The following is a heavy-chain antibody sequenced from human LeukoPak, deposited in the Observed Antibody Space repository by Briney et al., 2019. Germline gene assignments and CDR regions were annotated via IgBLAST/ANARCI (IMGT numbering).Heavy chain of an antibody. CDR2: IRSKPYGGTT. J-gene: IGHJ4*02. CDR1: GYTFADYV. CDR3: TTGSATGTGSGY. Sequence: GGSLRLSCTASGYTFADYVMSRVRQAPGKGLEWVGFIRSKPYGGTTEYAASVKGRFIISRDDSKTIAYLQMNSLKSEDTAVYYCTTGSATGTGSGYWGQGTLVTVSS. V-gene: IGHV3-49*04. D-gene: IGHD6-13*01.